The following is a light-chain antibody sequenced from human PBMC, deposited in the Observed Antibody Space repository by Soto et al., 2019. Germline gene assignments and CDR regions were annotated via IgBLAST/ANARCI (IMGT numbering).Light chain of an antibody. Sequence: QSALTQPASVSGFPGQSITISCTGTSSDVGGYKYVCWYQQLPGRAPRLMIYEVSNRPSGVSNRFSGSKSGNTASLTISGRQAEDEGDYYCTAYSSSSTYVIFGGGTQLTVL. CDR1: SSDVGGYKY. V-gene: IGLV2-14*01. CDR3: TAYSSSSTYVI. J-gene: IGLJ2*01. CDR2: EVS.